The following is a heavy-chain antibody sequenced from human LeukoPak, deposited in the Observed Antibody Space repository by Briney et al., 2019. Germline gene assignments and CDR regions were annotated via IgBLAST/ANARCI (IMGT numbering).Heavy chain of an antibody. CDR1: GFTFDDYA. Sequence: LRLSCAASGFTFDDYAMHWVRQAPGKGLEWIGYIYHSGSTYYNPSLKSRVTISVDRSKNQFSLKLSSVTAADTAVYYCARVVPAAIFDYWGQGTLVTVSS. D-gene: IGHD2-2*01. CDR3: ARVVPAAIFDY. J-gene: IGHJ4*02. CDR2: IYHSGST. V-gene: IGHV4-30-2*01.